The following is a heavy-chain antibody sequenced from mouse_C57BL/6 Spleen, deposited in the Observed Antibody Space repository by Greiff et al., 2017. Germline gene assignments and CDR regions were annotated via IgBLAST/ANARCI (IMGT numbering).Heavy chain of an antibody. CDR2: IYPSDSET. CDR3: ARRVGSSYDY. D-gene: IGHD1-1*01. J-gene: IGHJ2*01. Sequence: QVQLQQPGAELVRPGSSVKLSCKASGYTFTSYWIDWVKQRPGQGLEWIGNIYPSDSETHYNQKFKDKATLTVDKSSSTAYMQLSSLTSEDSAVYYCARRVGSSYDYWGQGTTLTVSS. V-gene: IGHV1-61*01. CDR1: GYTFTSYW.